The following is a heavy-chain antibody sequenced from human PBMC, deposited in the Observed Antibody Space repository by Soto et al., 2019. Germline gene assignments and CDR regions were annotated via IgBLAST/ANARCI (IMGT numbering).Heavy chain of an antibody. J-gene: IGHJ4*02. Sequence: GASVKVSCKASGYTFTSYGITWVRQAPGQGLEWMGWISAHNGNTNYAQKLQGRVTMTTDTSTSTAYMELRSLRSDDTAVYYCARDGRWIDQYDSSGYYDYWGQGTLVTV. CDR3: ARDGRWIDQYDSSGYYDY. V-gene: IGHV1-18*04. CDR2: ISAHNGNT. D-gene: IGHD3-22*01. CDR1: GYTFTSYG.